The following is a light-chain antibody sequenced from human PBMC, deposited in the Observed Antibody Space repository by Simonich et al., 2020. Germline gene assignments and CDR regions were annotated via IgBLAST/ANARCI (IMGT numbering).Light chain of an antibody. CDR3: QQYYSTPSWT. V-gene: IGKV3-15*01. CDR1: QSVSSN. CDR2: GAS. J-gene: IGKJ1*01. Sequence: EIVMTQSPATLSVSPGERATLSCRASQSVSSNLAWYQQKPGQAPRLLIYGASTRATGNPARCSGSGSGKEFTLTISSLQAEDVAVYYCQQYYSTPSWTFGQGTKVEIK.